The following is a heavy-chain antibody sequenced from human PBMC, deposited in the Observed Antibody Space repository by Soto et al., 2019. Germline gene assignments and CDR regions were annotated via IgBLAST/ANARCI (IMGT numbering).Heavy chain of an antibody. J-gene: IGHJ4*02. Sequence: QVQLVQSGAEVRKPGSSVQVSCKASGGTFYTYTFSWVRQAQGQGLEWMGSITPIYPTTNYAEKFQGRLTITADGSTNTPYMELNSLTSEDSAVYYCARIPRYSFPTSDDLDSWGQGTLVTVSS. CDR1: GGTFYTYT. V-gene: IGHV1-69*15. CDR2: ITPIYPTT. D-gene: IGHD5-18*01. CDR3: ARIPRYSFPTSDDLDS.